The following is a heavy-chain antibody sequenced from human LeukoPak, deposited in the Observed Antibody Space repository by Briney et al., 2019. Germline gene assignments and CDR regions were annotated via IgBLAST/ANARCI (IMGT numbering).Heavy chain of an antibody. J-gene: IGHJ5*02. Sequence: ASVKVSCKASGHTFTSYAMNWVRQAPGQGLEWMGWINTNTGNPTYAQGFTGRFVFSLDTSVSTAYLQISSLKAEDTAVYYCARDGAVTYYDFWSGYYSDSQNWFDPWGQGTLVTVSS. D-gene: IGHD3-3*01. CDR1: GHTFTSYA. V-gene: IGHV7-4-1*02. CDR2: INTNTGNP. CDR3: ARDGAVTYYDFWSGYYSDSQNWFDP.